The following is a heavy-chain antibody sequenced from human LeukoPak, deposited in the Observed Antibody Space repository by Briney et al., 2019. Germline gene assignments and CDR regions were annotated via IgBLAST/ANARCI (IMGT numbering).Heavy chain of an antibody. CDR3: ARGLTYYYDSSGPADAFDI. V-gene: IGHV3-48*03. Sequence: PGGSLRLSCAASGFTFSSYEMNWVRQAPGKGLEWASYISSSGSTIYYADSVKGRFTISRDNAKNSLYLQMNSLRAGDTAVYYCARGLTYYYDSSGPADAFDIWGQGTMVTVSS. CDR2: ISSSGSTI. J-gene: IGHJ3*02. CDR1: GFTFSSYE. D-gene: IGHD3-22*01.